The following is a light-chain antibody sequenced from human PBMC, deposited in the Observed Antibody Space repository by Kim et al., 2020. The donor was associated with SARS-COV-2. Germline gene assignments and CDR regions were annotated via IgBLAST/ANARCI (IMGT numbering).Light chain of an antibody. V-gene: IGLV2-23*02. CDR1: SSDVGSYNL. CDR3: CSYAGSRTLV. CDR2: EVS. Sequence: QSALTQPASVSGSPGQSITISCTGTSSDVGSYNLVSWYQQHPGKAPKLMIYEVSKRPSGVSNRFSGSKSGNTASLTISGLQAEDEADYYCCSYAGSRTLVFGGGTQLTVL. J-gene: IGLJ2*01.